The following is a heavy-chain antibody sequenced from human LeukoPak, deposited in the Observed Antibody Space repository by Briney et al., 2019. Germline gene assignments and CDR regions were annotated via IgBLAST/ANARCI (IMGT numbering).Heavy chain of an antibody. D-gene: IGHD3-10*01. CDR3: ARDRITMVDY. J-gene: IGHJ4*02. CDR2: INPNSGGT. Sequence: ASVKVSCKASGYTFTGYYMHWVRQAPGQGLEWMGWINPNSGGTNYAQKFQGRVTMTRDTSISTAYMDLSRLTSDDTAVYYCARDRITMVDYWGQGTLVTVSS. CDR1: GYTFTGYY. V-gene: IGHV1-2*02.